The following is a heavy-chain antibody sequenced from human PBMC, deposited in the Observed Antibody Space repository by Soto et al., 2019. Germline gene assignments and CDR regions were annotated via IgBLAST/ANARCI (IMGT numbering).Heavy chain of an antibody. D-gene: IGHD5-18*01. J-gene: IGHJ4*02. CDR2: VYYSGST. V-gene: IGHV4-59*01. CDR3: ARRWGYSYGSRFDY. Sequence: PSETLSLTCTVSGGSISSYYWSWIRQPPGKGLEWIGYVYYSGSTNYNPSLKSRVTISVDTSKNQFSLKLSSVTAADTAVYYCARRWGYSYGSRFDYWGQGNLVTVSS. CDR1: GGSISSYY.